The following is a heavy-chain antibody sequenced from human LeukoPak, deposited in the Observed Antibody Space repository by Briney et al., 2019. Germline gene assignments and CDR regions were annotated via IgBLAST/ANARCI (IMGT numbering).Heavy chain of an antibody. CDR2: IDPSDSYT. CDR3: ATIGYCSGGSCYPAPPHFDY. CDR1: GYRFTSYW. J-gene: IGHJ4*02. V-gene: IGHV5-10-1*01. D-gene: IGHD2-15*01. Sequence: GESLKISCKGSGYRFTSYWISWVRRMPGKGLEWMGRIDPSDSYTNYSPSFQGHVTISADKSISTAYLQWSSLKASDTAMYYCATIGYCSGGSCYPAPPHFDYWGQGTLVTVSS.